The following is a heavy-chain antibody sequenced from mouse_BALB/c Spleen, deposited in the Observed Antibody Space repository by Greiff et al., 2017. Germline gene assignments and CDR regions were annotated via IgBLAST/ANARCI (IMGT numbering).Heavy chain of an antibody. V-gene: IGHV1S56*01. CDR2: IYPGNVNT. Sequence: QVQLQQSGPELVKPGASVRISCKASGYTFTSYYIHWVKQRPGQGLEWIGWIYPGNVNTKYNEKFKGKATLTADKSSSTAYMQLSSLTSEDSAVYYCARFRGNYGWFAYWGQGTLVTVSA. J-gene: IGHJ3*01. CDR3: ARFRGNYGWFAY. CDR1: GYTFTSYY. D-gene: IGHD2-1*01.